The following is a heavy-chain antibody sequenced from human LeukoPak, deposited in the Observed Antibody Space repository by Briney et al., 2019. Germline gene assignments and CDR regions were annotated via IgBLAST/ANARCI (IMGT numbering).Heavy chain of an antibody. D-gene: IGHD4-4*01. CDR2: INHSGST. CDR1: GGSISSYY. CDR3: ARGPITVTPLYYYYYGMDV. J-gene: IGHJ6*02. Sequence: SETLSLTCTVSGGSISSYYWSWIRQPPGKGLEWIGEINHSGSTNYNPSLKSRVTISVDTSKNQFSLKLSSVTAADTAVYYCARGPITVTPLYYYYYGMDVWGQGTTVTVSS. V-gene: IGHV4-34*01.